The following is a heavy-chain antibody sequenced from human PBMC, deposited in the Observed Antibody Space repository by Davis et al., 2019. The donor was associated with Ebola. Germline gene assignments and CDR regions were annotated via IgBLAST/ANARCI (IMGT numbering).Heavy chain of an antibody. CDR1: GFTFSSYA. D-gene: IGHD4-17*01. CDR3: AKSPYGHYYYYGMDV. Sequence: GESLKISCAASGFTFSSYAMSWVRQAPGKGLEWVSAISGSGGSTYYADSVKGRFTISRDNSKNTLYLQMNSLRAEDTAVYYCAKSPYGHYYYYGMDVWGQGTTVTVSS. J-gene: IGHJ6*02. V-gene: IGHV3-23*01. CDR2: ISGSGGST.